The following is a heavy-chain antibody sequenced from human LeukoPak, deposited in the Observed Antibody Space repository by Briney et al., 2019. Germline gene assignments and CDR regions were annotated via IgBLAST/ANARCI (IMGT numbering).Heavy chain of an antibody. V-gene: IGHV3-33*01. CDR2: IWYDGSNK. J-gene: IGHJ4*02. D-gene: IGHD2-2*01. CDR3: AIDLVDCLVPAAIPSFDY. Sequence: GGSLRLSCAASGFTFSSYGMHWVRQAPGKGLEWVAVIWYDGSNKYYADSVKGRFTISRDNSKNTLYLQMNSLRAEDRAVYYCAIDLVDCLVPAAIPSFDYWGQGTLVTVSS. CDR1: GFTFSSYG.